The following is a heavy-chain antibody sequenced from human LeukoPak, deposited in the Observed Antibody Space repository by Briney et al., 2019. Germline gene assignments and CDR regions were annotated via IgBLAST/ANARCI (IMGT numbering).Heavy chain of an antibody. CDR1: GFTFSDYY. CDR3: ARGPHCSSTSCYNWFDP. Sequence: PGGSLRLSCAASGFTFSDYYMSRIRQAPGKGLEWVSYISSSGSTIYYADSVKGRFTISRDNAKNSLYLQMNSLRAEDTAVYYCARGPHCSSTSCYNWFDPWGQGTLVTVSS. V-gene: IGHV3-11*01. J-gene: IGHJ5*02. CDR2: ISSSGSTI. D-gene: IGHD2-2*01.